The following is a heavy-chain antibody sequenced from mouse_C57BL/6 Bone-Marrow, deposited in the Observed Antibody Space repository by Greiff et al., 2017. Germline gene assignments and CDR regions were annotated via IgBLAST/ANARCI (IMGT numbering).Heavy chain of an antibody. CDR1: GYTFTSYG. V-gene: IGHV1-81*01. J-gene: IGHJ4*01. CDR2: IYPGSGNT. CDR3: AVYYDYENYAMDY. D-gene: IGHD2-4*01. Sequence: QVQLQQSGAELARPGASVKLSCKASGYTFTSYGISWVKQRTGQGLEWIGEIYPGSGNTYYNEKFKGKATLTADKSSSTAYMELRSLTSEDSAVYFCAVYYDYENYAMDYWGQGTSVTVSS.